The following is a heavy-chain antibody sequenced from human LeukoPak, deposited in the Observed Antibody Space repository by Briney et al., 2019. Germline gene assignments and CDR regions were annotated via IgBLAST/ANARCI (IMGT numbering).Heavy chain of an antibody. CDR1: GFTFSTYA. CDR2: ISGSGGST. J-gene: IGHJ4*02. CDR3: AKEGDYGSPPYYFDY. D-gene: IGHD3-10*01. Sequence: GGSLRLSCTASGFTFSTYAMSWVRQAPGKGLEWVSGISGSGGSTYYADSVKGRFTISRDNSKNTLYLQMNSLRAEDTAAYYCAKEGDYGSPPYYFDYWGQGTLVTVSS. V-gene: IGHV3-23*01.